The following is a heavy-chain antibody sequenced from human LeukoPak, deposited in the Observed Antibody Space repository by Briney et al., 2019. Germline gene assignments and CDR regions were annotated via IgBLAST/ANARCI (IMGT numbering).Heavy chain of an antibody. Sequence: SETLSLTCAVYGGSFSGYYWSWIRQPPGKGLEWIGEINHSGSTNYNPSLKSRVTISVDTSKNQFSLKLSSVTAADTAVYYCAREVRYYGSGSYCFIGISFLSWFDPWGQGTLVTVSS. CDR2: INHSGST. D-gene: IGHD3-10*01. CDR3: AREVRYYGSGSYCFIGISFLSWFDP. CDR1: GGSFSGYY. V-gene: IGHV4-34*01. J-gene: IGHJ5*02.